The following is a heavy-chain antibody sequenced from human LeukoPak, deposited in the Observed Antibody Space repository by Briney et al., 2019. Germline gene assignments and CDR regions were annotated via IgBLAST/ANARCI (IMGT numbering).Heavy chain of an antibody. CDR2: IIPIFGTA. D-gene: IGHD3-3*01. CDR1: GGTFSSYA. CDR3: ARASGPNVYYYYYMDV. J-gene: IGHJ6*03. V-gene: IGHV1-69*05. Sequence: ASVKVSCKASGGTFSSYAISWVRQAPGQGLEWMGGIIPIFGTANYAQKFQGRVTITTDESTSTAYMELSSLRSEDTAVYCCARASGPNVYYYYYMDVWGKGTTVTVSS.